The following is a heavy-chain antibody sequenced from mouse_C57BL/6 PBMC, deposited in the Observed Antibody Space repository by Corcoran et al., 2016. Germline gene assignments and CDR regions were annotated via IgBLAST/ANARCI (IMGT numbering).Heavy chain of an antibody. V-gene: IGHV9-3*01. Sequence: QIQLVQSGPELKKPGETVKISSKASGYTFTTYGMSWVKQAPGKGLKWMGWINTYSGVPTYADDFKGRFAFSLETSASTAYLQINNLKNEDTATYFCARGVLTGTSRDYWGQGTTLTVSS. CDR3: ARGVLTGTSRDY. CDR2: INTYSGVP. D-gene: IGHD4-1*01. J-gene: IGHJ2*01. CDR1: GYTFTTYG.